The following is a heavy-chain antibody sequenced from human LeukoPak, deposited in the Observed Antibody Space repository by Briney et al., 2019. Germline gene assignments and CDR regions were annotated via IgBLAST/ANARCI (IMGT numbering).Heavy chain of an antibody. J-gene: IGHJ3*02. CDR1: GFIFTSNR. V-gene: IGHV3-23*01. CDR3: AKDSWSRNGIYDAFDI. CDR2: VGGDDTN. Sequence: GGSLRLSCAASGFIFTSNRMNWVRQAPGKGLEWVSVVGGDDTNYYIDSAKGRFTISRDNSKNTLSLQMNNLRPEDTAVYYCAKDSWSRNGIYDAFDIWGQGTMVTVSS. D-gene: IGHD2-8*01.